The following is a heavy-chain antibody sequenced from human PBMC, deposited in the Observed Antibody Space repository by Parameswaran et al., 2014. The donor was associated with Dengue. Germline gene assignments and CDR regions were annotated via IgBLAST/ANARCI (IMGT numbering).Heavy chain of an antibody. J-gene: IGHJ4*02. V-gene: IGHV3-30-3*01. D-gene: IGHD5-18*01. Sequence: QAGGSLRLSCAASGFTFSSYAMHWVRQAPGKGLEWVAVISYDGSNKYYADSVKGRFTISRDNSKNTLYLQMNSLRAEDTAVYYCARMEPSRGYSFFDYWGQGTLVTVSS. CDR3: ARMEPSRGYSFFDY. CDR1: GFTFSSYA. CDR2: ISYDGSNK.